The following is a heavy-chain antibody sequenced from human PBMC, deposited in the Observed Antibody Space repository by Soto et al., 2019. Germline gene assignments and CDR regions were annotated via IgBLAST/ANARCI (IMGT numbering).Heavy chain of an antibody. CDR1: GGTFSSYA. Sequence: SVKVSCKTSGGTFSSYAISWVRQAPGQGLEWMGGIIPIFGTANYAQKFQGRVTITADKSTSTAYMELSSLRSEDTAVYYCARVGSTGSIAAAADYWGQGTLVTVSS. J-gene: IGHJ4*02. D-gene: IGHD6-13*01. CDR2: IIPIFGTA. V-gene: IGHV1-69*06. CDR3: ARVGSTGSIAAAADY.